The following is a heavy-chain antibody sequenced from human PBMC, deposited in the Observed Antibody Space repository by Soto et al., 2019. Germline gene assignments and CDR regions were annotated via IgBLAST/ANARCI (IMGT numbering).Heavy chain of an antibody. CDR3: ARGFPLWFDT. CDR1: GYTFTSYA. D-gene: IGHD3-3*01. CDR2: INAGNGNT. J-gene: IGHJ5*02. V-gene: IGHV1-3*05. Sequence: QVQLVQSGAEKKKPGASVKVSCKASGYTFTSYARDWVRQAPGQRLEWMGWINAGNGNTKYSQKFQGRVTITRDKSASTAYMELSSLSSEDTAVYYCARGFPLWFDTWGQGTLVTVSS.